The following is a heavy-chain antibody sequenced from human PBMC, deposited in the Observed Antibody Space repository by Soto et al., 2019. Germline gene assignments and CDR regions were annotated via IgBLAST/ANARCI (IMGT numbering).Heavy chain of an antibody. D-gene: IGHD2-8*02. CDR2: VYYTGST. J-gene: IGHJ4*02. Sequence: QVQLQESGPGLVKPSETLSLTCSVSGGSISGSYWSWIRQSPGKGLEWLCYVYYTGSTNYSPSLRSRVSISVDTSKNEFSLRLSSVTAADTAVYFCARSVAVTGAHIDYWGQGTQVTVSS. CDR1: GGSISGSY. CDR3: ARSVAVTGAHIDY. V-gene: IGHV4-59*01.